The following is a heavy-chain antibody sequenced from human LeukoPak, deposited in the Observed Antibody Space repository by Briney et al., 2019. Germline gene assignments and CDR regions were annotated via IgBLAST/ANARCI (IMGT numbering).Heavy chain of an antibody. D-gene: IGHD6-6*01. V-gene: IGHV4-34*01. J-gene: IGHJ4*02. CDR2: INHSGST. Sequence: SETLSLTCAVYGGSFSGYYWSWIRQPPGKGLEWIGEINHSGSTNYNPSLKSRVTISVDTSKNQFSLKLSPVTAADTAVYYCASALYSSSSPFDYWGQGTLVTVSS. CDR3: ASALYSSSSPFDY. CDR1: GGSFSGYY.